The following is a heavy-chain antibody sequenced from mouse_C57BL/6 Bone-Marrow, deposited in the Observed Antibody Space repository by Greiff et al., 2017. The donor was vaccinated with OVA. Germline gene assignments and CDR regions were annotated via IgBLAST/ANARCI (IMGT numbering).Heavy chain of an antibody. D-gene: IGHD1-1*01. CDR3: ASPYYYGEY. J-gene: IGHJ2*01. V-gene: IGHV1-81*01. CDR2: IYPRSGNT. CDR1: GYTFTSYG. Sequence: VKLVESGAELARPGASVKLSCKASGYTFTSYGISWVKQRTGQGLEWIGEIYPRSGNTYYNEKFKGKATLTADKSSSTAYMELRSLTSEDDAVYLCASPYYYGEYWGQGTTLTVSS.